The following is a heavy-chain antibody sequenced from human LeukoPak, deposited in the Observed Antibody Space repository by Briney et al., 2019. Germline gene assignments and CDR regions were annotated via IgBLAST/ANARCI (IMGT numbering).Heavy chain of an antibody. D-gene: IGHD6-19*01. Sequence: GASLKISCKGFGYSFTSYWIGWLRQMPGKGLEWMGIIYPGDSDTRYSPSFQGQVTISADKSISTAYLQWSSLKASDTAMYYCARHVSSGALDYWGQGTLVTVSS. CDR1: GYSFTSYW. J-gene: IGHJ4*02. V-gene: IGHV5-51*01. CDR2: IYPGDSDT. CDR3: ARHVSSGALDY.